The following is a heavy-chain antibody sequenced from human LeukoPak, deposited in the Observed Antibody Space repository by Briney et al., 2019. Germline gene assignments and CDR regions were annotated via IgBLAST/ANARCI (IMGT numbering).Heavy chain of an antibody. V-gene: IGHV1-69*13. CDR2: IIPIFGTA. J-gene: IGHJ6*02. CDR1: GDTFSSYA. CDR3: ARASATDYGDYVPYYYYGMDV. D-gene: IGHD4-17*01. Sequence: SVKVSCKASGDTFSSYAISWVRQAPGQGLEWMGGIIPIFGTANYAQKFQGRVTITADESTSTAHMELSSLRSEDTAVYYCARASATDYGDYVPYYYYGMDVWGQGTTVTVSS.